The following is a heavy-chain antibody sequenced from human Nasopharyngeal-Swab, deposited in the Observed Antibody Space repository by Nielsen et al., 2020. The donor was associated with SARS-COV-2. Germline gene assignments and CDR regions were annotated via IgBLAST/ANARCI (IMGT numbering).Heavy chain of an antibody. CDR1: GFTFSSYG. Sequence: GESLKISCAASGFTFSSYGMHWVRQAPSKGLEWVAVIWYDGSNKYYADSVKGRFTISRDNSKNTLYLQMNSLRAEDTAVYYCARDPRGGYYYYGMDVWGQGTTVTVSS. J-gene: IGHJ6*02. CDR2: IWYDGSNK. CDR3: ARDPRGGYYYYGMDV. V-gene: IGHV3-33*01. D-gene: IGHD3-10*01.